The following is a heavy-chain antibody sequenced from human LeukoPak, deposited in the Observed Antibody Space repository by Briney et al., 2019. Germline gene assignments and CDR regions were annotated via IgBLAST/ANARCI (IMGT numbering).Heavy chain of an antibody. Sequence: GSLRLSCAASGFTFSSYSMSWVRQPPGKGLEWIGYIYYSGSTNYNPSLKSRVTISVDTSKNQFSLKLSSVTAADTAVYYCARHGTSSNVDYWGQGTLVTVSS. CDR3: ARHGTSSNVDY. CDR2: IYYSGST. V-gene: IGHV4-59*08. CDR1: GFTFSSYS. D-gene: IGHD2-2*01. J-gene: IGHJ4*02.